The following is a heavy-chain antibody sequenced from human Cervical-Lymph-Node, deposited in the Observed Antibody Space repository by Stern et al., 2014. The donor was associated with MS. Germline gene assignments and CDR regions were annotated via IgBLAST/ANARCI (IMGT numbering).Heavy chain of an antibody. CDR3: AREWIYEVSWFDS. CDR2: IYSTGRV. Sequence: QVQLQESGPGLVKPSQTLSLTCTVSGGSISSGSHYWSWIRQPAGKGLEWVGRIYSTGRVDYNPSFKGRVTMSVDTSKAQFPLELRSVTAADTAMYYCAREWIYEVSWFDSWGQGSLVIVSS. V-gene: IGHV4-61*02. D-gene: IGHD5/OR15-5a*01. J-gene: IGHJ5*01. CDR1: GGSISSGSHY.